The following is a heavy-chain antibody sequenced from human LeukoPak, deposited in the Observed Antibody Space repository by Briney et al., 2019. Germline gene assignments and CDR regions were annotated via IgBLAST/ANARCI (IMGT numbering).Heavy chain of an antibody. Sequence: PSETLSLTCRVSGGSISSTSYYWGWIRQPPGKGLEWIASIYHRGETFYNPSLESRVAISVDTSNNEVFLDLYSVTAADTAMYYCAETNTQDWFDPWGRGTLVTVSS. CDR3: AETNTQDWFDP. V-gene: IGHV4-39*07. J-gene: IGHJ5*02. D-gene: IGHD2-8*01. CDR2: IYHRGET. CDR1: GGSISSTSYY.